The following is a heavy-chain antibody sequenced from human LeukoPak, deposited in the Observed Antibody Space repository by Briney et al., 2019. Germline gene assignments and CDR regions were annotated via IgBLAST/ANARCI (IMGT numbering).Heavy chain of an antibody. CDR1: GFTFSSYA. J-gene: IGHJ4*02. V-gene: IGHV3-23*01. D-gene: IGHD3-22*01. Sequence: GGSLRLSCAASGFTFSSYAMSWVRQAPGKGLEWVSAISGSGGGTNYADAVKGRFTISRDNRKNTLHLQMNSLRAEDTAVYFCAKRGVVIRVILVGFHKEAYYFDSWGQGALVIVSS. CDR3: AKRGVVIRVILVGFHKEAYYFDS. CDR2: ISGSGGGT.